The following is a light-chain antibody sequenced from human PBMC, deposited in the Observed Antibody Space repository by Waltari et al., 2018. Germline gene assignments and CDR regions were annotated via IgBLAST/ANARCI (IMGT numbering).Light chain of an antibody. Sequence: QSALTQPASVSGSPGPSLTISRAGTSNDVVDYASVSWYQHHPGKAPKLIIYGVSNRPSGISNRFSGSKSVNTASLTISGLQAEDEADYYCSSYSTINTQVFGGGTFLTVL. V-gene: IGLV2-14*01. CDR2: GVS. J-gene: IGLJ3*02. CDR1: SNDVVDYAS. CDR3: SSYSTINTQV.